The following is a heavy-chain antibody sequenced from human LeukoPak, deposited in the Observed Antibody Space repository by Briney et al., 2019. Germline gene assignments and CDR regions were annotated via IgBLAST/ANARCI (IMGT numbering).Heavy chain of an antibody. CDR3: ARGSDDFWSGYSPSY. Sequence: ASVKVSCKASGYTFTGYYMHWVRQAPGQGLERMGWTNHKSGGTNYAQKFQGRITMTRDTPNSTAYLELSRLRSDDTAEYYCARGSDDFWSGYSPSYWGQGTLVTVSS. J-gene: IGHJ4*02. V-gene: IGHV1-2*02. CDR2: TNHKSGGT. D-gene: IGHD3-3*01. CDR1: GYTFTGYY.